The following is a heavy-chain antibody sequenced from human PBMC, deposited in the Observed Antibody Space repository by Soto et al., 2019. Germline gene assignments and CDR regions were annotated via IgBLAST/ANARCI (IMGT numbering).Heavy chain of an antibody. D-gene: IGHD3-16*02. CDR1: GGTFSSYA. V-gene: IGHV1-69*01. J-gene: IGHJ5*02. CDR2: IIPIFGTA. Sequence: QVQLVQSGAEVKKPGSSVKVSCKASGGTFSSYAISWVRQAPGQGLEWMGGIIPIFGTANYAQKFQGRVTITADESTSTAYMELSSLRSEDTAVYYCARAETYYDYVWGSYRYNWFDPWGQGPLVTVSS. CDR3: ARAETYYDYVWGSYRYNWFDP.